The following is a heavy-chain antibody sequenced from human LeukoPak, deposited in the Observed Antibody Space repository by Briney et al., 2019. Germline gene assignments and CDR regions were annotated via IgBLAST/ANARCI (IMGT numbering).Heavy chain of an antibody. D-gene: IGHD2-15*01. V-gene: IGHV4-34*01. J-gene: IGHJ4*02. CDR3: ARYCSGGSCFDY. Sequence: PSETLSLTCAVYGGSFSGYYWSWIRQPPGKGLEWIGEINHSGSTNYNPSLKSRVTISVDTSKNQFSLKLSSVTAADTAVYYCARYCSGGSCFDYWGQGTLVTVSS. CDR2: INHSGST. CDR1: GGSFSGYY.